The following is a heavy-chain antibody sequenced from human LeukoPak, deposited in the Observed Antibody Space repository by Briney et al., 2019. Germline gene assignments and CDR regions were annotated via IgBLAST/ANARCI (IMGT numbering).Heavy chain of an antibody. CDR2: ISSSGSTI. Sequence: PGGSLRLSCAASGFTFSDYYMSWIRQAPGKGLEWVSYISSSGSTIYYADSVKGRFTISRDNAKNSLYLQMNSLRAEDTAVYYCARVGYCSSTSCYQGGFDYRGQGTLVTVSS. CDR1: GFTFSDYY. D-gene: IGHD2-2*01. CDR3: ARVGYCSSTSCYQGGFDY. V-gene: IGHV3-11*01. J-gene: IGHJ4*02.